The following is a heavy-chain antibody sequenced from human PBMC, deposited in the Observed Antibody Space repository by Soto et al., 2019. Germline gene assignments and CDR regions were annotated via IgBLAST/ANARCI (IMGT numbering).Heavy chain of an antibody. Sequence: SQTLSRTCDISGDSVSSNSAAWNWIRQSPSRGLEWLGRTYYRSKWYNDYSVSLRGRITINPYTSKNQFSLQLKTVPPHERAAYYCKRGRAAGWGDWLDPWGRETEV. V-gene: IGHV6-1*01. CDR1: GDSVSSNSAA. J-gene: IGHJ5*02. CDR3: KRGRAAGWGDWLDP. D-gene: IGHD6-13*01. CDR2: TYYRSKWYN.